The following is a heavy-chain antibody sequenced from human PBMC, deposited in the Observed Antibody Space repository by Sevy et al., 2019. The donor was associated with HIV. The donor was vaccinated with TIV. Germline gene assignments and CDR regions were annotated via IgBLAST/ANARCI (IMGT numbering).Heavy chain of an antibody. CDR1: GGSISSYY. V-gene: IGHV4-4*07. Sequence: SETLSLTCTVSGGSISSYYWSWIRQPAGKGLEWIGRIYTSGSTNYNPSLKSRVTMSVDTSKNQFSLKLSSVTAADTXXXXXXXXXXXXXXXXXAGQFDPWGQGTLVTVSS. CDR3: XXXXXXXXXXXXAGQFDP. CDR2: IYTSGST. J-gene: IGHJ5*02.